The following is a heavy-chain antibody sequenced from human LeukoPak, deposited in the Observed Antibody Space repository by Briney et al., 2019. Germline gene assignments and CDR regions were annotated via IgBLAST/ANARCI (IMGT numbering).Heavy chain of an antibody. Sequence: GGSLRLSCEASGFTFSSYSMNWVRQAPGKGLEWVSYISSSSSTIYYADSVKGRFTISRDNAKNSLYLQMNSLRAEDTAVYYCAKVTSIDYSSGWFDYWGQGTLVTVSS. J-gene: IGHJ4*02. D-gene: IGHD6-19*01. CDR3: AKVTSIDYSSGWFDY. CDR1: GFTFSSYS. V-gene: IGHV3-48*01. CDR2: ISSSSSTI.